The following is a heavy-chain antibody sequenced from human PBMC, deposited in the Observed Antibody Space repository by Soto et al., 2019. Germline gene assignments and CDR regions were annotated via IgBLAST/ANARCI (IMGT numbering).Heavy chain of an antibody. Sequence: SVKVSCKASGGTFSSYAISWGREAPGQGLEWMGGIIPIFGTANYAQKFQGRVTITADESTSTAYMELSSLRSEDTAAYYCARDPGPSTVTMVYWGQGTLVTVSS. CDR2: IIPIFGTA. V-gene: IGHV1-69*01. CDR1: GGTFSSYA. CDR3: ARDPGPSTVTMVY. D-gene: IGHD4-17*01. J-gene: IGHJ4*02.